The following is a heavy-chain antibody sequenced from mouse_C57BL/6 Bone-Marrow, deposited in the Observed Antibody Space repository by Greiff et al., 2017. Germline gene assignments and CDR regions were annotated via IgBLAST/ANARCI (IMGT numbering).Heavy chain of an antibody. CDR3: ARLRVRRYYFDY. CDR2: IYPRSGNT. J-gene: IGHJ2*01. D-gene: IGHD1-2*01. CDR1: GYTFTSYG. V-gene: IGHV1-81*01. Sequence: QVQLQQSGAELVRPGASVKLSCTASGYTFTSYGISWVKQRTGQGLEWIGEIYPRSGNTYYNEKFKGKATLTADKSSSTAYMELSSLTSEDSAVYFCARLRVRRYYFDYWGQGTTLTVSS.